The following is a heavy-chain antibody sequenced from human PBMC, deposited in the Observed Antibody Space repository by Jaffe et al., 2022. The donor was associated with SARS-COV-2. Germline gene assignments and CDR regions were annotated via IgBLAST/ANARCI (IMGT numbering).Heavy chain of an antibody. V-gene: IGHV1-46*01. D-gene: IGHD5-18*01. Sequence: QVQLVQSGAEVKKPGASVKVSCKSSGYTFTNYYIHWVRQAPGQGLEWMGMINPSGGRTNYAQKFQDRVTVTRDTSTSTVDMELSSLRSDDTAVYFCARTDTSMITTSWGQGTLVTVSS. J-gene: IGHJ5*02. CDR3: ARTDTSMITTS. CDR2: INPSGGRT. CDR1: GYTFTNYY.